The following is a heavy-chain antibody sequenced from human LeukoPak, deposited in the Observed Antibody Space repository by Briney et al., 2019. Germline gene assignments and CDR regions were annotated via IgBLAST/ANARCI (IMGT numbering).Heavy chain of an antibody. V-gene: IGHV1-18*01. D-gene: IGHD3-10*01. Sequence: ASVTVSCKASGYTFTSYGISWVRQAPGQGLEWMGWISAYNGKTNYAQKLQGRVTITTDTSTSTAYMELRSLRSDDTAVYYCARDTPRITMVRGVITNNWFDPWGQGTLVTVSS. CDR2: ISAYNGKT. CDR3: ARDTPRITMVRGVITNNWFDP. CDR1: GYTFTSYG. J-gene: IGHJ5*02.